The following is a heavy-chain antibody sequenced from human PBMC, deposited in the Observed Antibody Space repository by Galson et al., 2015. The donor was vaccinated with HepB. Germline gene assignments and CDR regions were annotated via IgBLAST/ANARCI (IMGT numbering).Heavy chain of an antibody. D-gene: IGHD5-12*01. Sequence: ETLSLTCAVYGGSFSGYYWSWIRQSPGKGLEWLGAISHSGNTNYAPSLKSRLTISVDTSKNQFSLKLSSVTAADTAVYSCARGPRRGYSGYTPHYYYGVDVWGQGTTVTVSS. CDR3: ARGPRRGYSGYTPHYYYGVDV. CDR1: GGSFSGYY. J-gene: IGHJ6*02. CDR2: ISHSGNT. V-gene: IGHV4-34*01.